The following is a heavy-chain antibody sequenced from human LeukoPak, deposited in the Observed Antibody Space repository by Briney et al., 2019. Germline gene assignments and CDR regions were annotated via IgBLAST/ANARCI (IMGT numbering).Heavy chain of an antibody. CDR3: AREAYDFWSGYAPKARFDP. D-gene: IGHD3-3*01. J-gene: IGHJ5*02. Sequence: SETLSLTCTVSGGSISSYYWSWIRQPPGKGLEWIGYIYYSGSTNYNPSLKSRVTISVDTSKNQFSLKLSSVTAADTAVYYCAREAYDFWSGYAPKARFDPWGQGTLVTVSS. V-gene: IGHV4-59*12. CDR2: IYYSGST. CDR1: GGSISSYY.